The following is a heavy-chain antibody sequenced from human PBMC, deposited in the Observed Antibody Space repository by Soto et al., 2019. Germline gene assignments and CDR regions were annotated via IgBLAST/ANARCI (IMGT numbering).Heavy chain of an antibody. D-gene: IGHD3-22*01. CDR3: ARDTPVYDSSGYYYRENDAFDI. V-gene: IGHV3-21*01. Sequence: GESLRLSCAASWFTITMYSLNLVLHAPVEGLEWLSSISSTTNYIYYGDSMKGRFTISRDNAKNSLYLQMNSLRDEDTAVYYCARDTPVYDSSGYYYRENDAFDIWGQGTMVTVSS. J-gene: IGHJ3*02. CDR2: ISSTTNYI. CDR1: WFTITMYS.